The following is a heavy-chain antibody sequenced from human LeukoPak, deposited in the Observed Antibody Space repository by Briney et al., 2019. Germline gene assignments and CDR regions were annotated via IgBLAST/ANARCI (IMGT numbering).Heavy chain of an antibody. CDR1: GYTFTDYY. Sequence: ASVKVSCKASGYTFTDYYMQWVRQAPGQGLEWMGWINPNSGGTNYAQKFHDRVTMTRDTSISTAYMELSRLSSDDTAVYYCARAIAGAGSKGYFDYWGQGTLVTVSS. V-gene: IGHV1-2*02. D-gene: IGHD6-13*01. J-gene: IGHJ4*02. CDR2: INPNSGGT. CDR3: ARAIAGAGSKGYFDY.